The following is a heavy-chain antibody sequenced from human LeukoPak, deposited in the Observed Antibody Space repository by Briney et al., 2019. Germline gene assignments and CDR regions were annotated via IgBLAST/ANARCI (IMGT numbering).Heavy chain of an antibody. J-gene: IGHJ4*02. Sequence: SETLSLTCTVSGYFINSNYYWGWIRQPPGKGLEWIATISHSGSTYYNPSLKSRVTISVETSKNQFSLKLSSVTAADTAVYYCARINTIMANFDYWGQGTLVTVSS. CDR2: ISHSGST. D-gene: IGHD5-24*01. V-gene: IGHV4-38-2*02. CDR1: GYFINSNYY. CDR3: ARINTIMANFDY.